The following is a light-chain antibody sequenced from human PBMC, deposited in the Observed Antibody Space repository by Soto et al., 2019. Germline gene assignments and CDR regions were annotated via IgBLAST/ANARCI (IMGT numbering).Light chain of an antibody. Sequence: EVVLRQSPGTLSLSPGERATLSCRASQNVNNNYLAWYQQKPGQAPGLLIYGASNRATGIPGRFSGSGSGTDFTLTIGRLEPEDFAVFYCQQYADSPSTFGQGTKLQMK. CDR3: QQYADSPST. J-gene: IGKJ2*01. CDR1: QNVNNNY. V-gene: IGKV3-20*01. CDR2: GAS.